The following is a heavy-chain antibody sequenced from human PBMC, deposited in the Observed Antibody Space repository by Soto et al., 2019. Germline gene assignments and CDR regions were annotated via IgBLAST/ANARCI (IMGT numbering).Heavy chain of an antibody. V-gene: IGHV5-51*01. D-gene: IGHD3-22*01. CDR3: VSYYYDSSGFYRDWYGRDV. CDR1: GYSFTSYW. J-gene: IGHJ6*02. Sequence: GDSLTISCKVSGYSFTSYWIGWVRQMPGKGLEWMGIIYPGDSDTRYSPSFQGQVTSSPDKSISTANLRWSSFKASDTAMYYCVSYYYDSSGFYRDWYGRDVWGQGTTVNFS. CDR2: IYPGDSDT.